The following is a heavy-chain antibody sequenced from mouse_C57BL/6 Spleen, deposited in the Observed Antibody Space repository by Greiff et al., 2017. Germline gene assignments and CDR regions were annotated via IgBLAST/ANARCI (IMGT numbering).Heavy chain of an antibody. D-gene: IGHD1-1*01. CDR3: ARPYGTLYYYAMDY. CDR1: GYTFTSSW. J-gene: IGHJ4*01. Sequence: VQLQQPGAELVRPGSSVKLSCKASGYTFTSSWLHWVKQRPIQGLEWIGNIDPSDSETHYNQKFKDKATLTVDKSSSTAYMQLSSLTSEDSAVYYCARPYGTLYYYAMDYWGQGTSVTVSS. CDR2: IDPSDSET. V-gene: IGHV1-52*01.